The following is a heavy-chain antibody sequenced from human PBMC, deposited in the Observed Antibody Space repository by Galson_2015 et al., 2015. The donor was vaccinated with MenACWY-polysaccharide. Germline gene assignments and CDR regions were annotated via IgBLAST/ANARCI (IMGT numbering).Heavy chain of an antibody. CDR1: GFSLGTTGMR. CDR2: IDWNDGK. J-gene: IGHJ4*03. D-gene: IGHD6-13*01. V-gene: IGHV2-70*04. CDR3: TRTAAAGQGYFDY. Sequence: PALVTPTQTLTLPCTFSGFSLGTTGMRVSWIRQPPGKALEWLARIDWNDGKFYSTSLKTRLTISKDTSKNQVVLTMSNMDPVDTATYYCTRTAAAGQGYFDYWGQGTQVTVSS.